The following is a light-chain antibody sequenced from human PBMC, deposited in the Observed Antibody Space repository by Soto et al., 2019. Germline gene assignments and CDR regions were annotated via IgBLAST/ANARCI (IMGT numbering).Light chain of an antibody. Sequence: IPMTQSPSTLSAHVGDRVTITCRASQSISSWLAWYQQKPGKAPKLLISKASNLDSGVPSRFSGSGSGTEFNLTISSLQPDDFATYYCQHYTSYSEAFGQRTNVDNK. V-gene: IGKV1-5*03. CDR1: QSISSW. CDR3: QHYTSYSEA. CDR2: KAS. J-gene: IGKJ1*01.